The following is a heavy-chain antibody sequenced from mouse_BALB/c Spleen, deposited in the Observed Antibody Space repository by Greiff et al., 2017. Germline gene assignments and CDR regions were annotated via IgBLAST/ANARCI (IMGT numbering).Heavy chain of an antibody. Sequence: VHVKQSGAELVKPGASVKLSCTASGFNIKDTYMHWVKQRPEQGLEWIGRIDPANGNTKYDPKFQGKATITADTSSNTAYLQLSSLTSEDTAVYYCARSDGYPYAMDYWGQGTSVTVSS. V-gene: IGHV14-3*02. CDR1: GFNIKDTY. D-gene: IGHD2-3*01. CDR3: ARSDGYPYAMDY. J-gene: IGHJ4*01. CDR2: IDPANGNT.